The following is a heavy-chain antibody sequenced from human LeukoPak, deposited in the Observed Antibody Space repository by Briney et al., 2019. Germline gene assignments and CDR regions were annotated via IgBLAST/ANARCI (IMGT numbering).Heavy chain of an antibody. CDR1: GFTFGDYG. J-gene: IGHJ4*02. D-gene: IGHD3-22*01. CDR2: IRNKDHGGTT. Sequence: PGGSLRLSCTTSGFTFGDYGLNWFRLAPGKGLEWVGFIRNKDHGGTTDYAASVKGRFTVSRDDSRSIGYLQMNSLKPDDTPIYYCTCPSVVFTRGSGYPPGFHYWGQGTLVTVSS. CDR3: TCPSVVFTRGSGYPPGFHY. V-gene: IGHV3-49*03.